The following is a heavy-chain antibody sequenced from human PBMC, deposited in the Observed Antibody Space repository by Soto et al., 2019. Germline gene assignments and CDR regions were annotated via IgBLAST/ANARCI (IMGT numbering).Heavy chain of an antibody. CDR3: ARRVSLYDILTGFNWFDP. D-gene: IGHD3-9*01. J-gene: IGHJ5*02. CDR2: IIPIFGTA. CDR1: GGTFSSYA. V-gene: IGHV1-69*13. Sequence: SVKVSCKASGGTFSSYAISWVRQAPGQGLEWMGGIIPIFGTANYAQKFQGRVTIPADESTSTAYMELSSLRSEDTAVYYCARRVSLYDILTGFNWFDPWAWEPWSSSPQ.